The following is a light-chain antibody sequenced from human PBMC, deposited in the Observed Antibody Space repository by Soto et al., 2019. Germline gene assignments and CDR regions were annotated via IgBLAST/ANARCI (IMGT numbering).Light chain of an antibody. CDR2: WAS. Sequence: DIVMTQSPDSLAVSLGERATINCKSSQSVLYSSNNKNYLAWYQQKPGQPPKLLIYWASTRESGVPDRFSGSGSGTDLTLTISSLQAEDVAFYYCQQYYSTPLTFGPGTKVDIK. CDR1: QSVLYSSNNKNY. J-gene: IGKJ3*01. V-gene: IGKV4-1*01. CDR3: QQYYSTPLT.